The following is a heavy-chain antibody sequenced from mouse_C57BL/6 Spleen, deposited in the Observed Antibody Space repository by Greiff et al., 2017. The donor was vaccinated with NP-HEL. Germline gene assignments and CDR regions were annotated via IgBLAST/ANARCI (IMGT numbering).Heavy chain of an antibody. Sequence: QVQLQQPGAELVRPGTSVKLSCKASGYTFTSYWMHWVKQRPGQGLEWIGVIDPSDSYTNYNQKFKGKATLTVDTSTSTAYMQLSSLTSEDSAVYYCAIGTPNWSWLADWGQGTLVTVSA. V-gene: IGHV1-59*01. CDR2: IDPSDSYT. D-gene: IGHD4-1*01. CDR3: AIGTPNWSWLAD. J-gene: IGHJ3*01. CDR1: GYTFTSYW.